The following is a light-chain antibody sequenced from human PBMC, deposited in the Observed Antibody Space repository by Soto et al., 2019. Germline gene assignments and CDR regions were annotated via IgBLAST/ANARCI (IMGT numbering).Light chain of an antibody. CDR1: QSIGNS. CDR2: DAS. Sequence: EIVLTQSPDTLSLSAGERATLSCRASQSIGNSLAWYQQKPGQAPRLLISDASKRATGIPARFSGSGSGTDFTLIIASLEPEDFAVYSCQQRRSWPLTFGGGTNVEIK. V-gene: IGKV3-11*01. J-gene: IGKJ4*01. CDR3: QQRRSWPLT.